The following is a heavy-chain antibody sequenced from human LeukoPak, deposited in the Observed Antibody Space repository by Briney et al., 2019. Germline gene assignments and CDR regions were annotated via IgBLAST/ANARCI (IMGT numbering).Heavy chain of an antibody. CDR2: IYYSGST. Sequence: SETLSLTCTVSDGSISSHYWSWIRQPPGKGLEWIGYIYYSGSTNYNPSLKSRVTISVDTSKNQFSLKLSSVTAADTAVYYCARSITMVRGVFDYWGQGTLVTVSS. D-gene: IGHD3-10*01. CDR1: DGSISSHY. J-gene: IGHJ4*02. V-gene: IGHV4-59*11. CDR3: ARSITMVRGVFDY.